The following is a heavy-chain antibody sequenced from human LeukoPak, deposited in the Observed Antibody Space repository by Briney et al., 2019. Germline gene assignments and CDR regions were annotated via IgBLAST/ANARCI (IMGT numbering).Heavy chain of an antibody. V-gene: IGHV3-53*01. D-gene: IGHD2/OR15-2a*01. J-gene: IGHJ4*02. CDR3: ARPQNPNILRPHHYFDY. CDR2: IYSDNR. Sequence: GGSLRLSCAASGFTFSSYSMNWVRQAPGKGLEWVSFIYSDNRNYSDSVKGRCTISRANSNNTLYLQMNSLRAEDTAVYYCARPQNPNILRPHHYFDYWGQGTLVTVSS. CDR1: GFTFSSYS.